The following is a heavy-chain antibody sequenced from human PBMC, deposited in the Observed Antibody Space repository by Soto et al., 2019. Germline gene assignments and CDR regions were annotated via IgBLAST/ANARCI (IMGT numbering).Heavy chain of an antibody. J-gene: IGHJ4*02. CDR2: IKHDTSEA. V-gene: IGHV3-7*03. CDR3: ARDGLLFSGPYRPSRFDY. D-gene: IGHD3-16*02. Sequence: GGSLRLSCAAPGFKFRDYWMSWVRQAPGKGLEWVGNIKHDTSEAHYADSVKGRFTITRDNIKNFVFLQMNGLRADDTASYYCARDGLLFSGPYRPSRFDYWGLGTQVTVSS. CDR1: GFKFRDYW.